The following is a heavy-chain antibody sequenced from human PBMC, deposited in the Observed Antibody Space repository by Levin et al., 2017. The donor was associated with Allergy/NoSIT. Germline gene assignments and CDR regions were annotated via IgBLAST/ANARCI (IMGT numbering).Heavy chain of an antibody. CDR2: FDPEDGET. J-gene: IGHJ6*02. CDR3: ATGGCSGSSCPYGMDV. D-gene: IGHD2-15*01. CDR1: GYTLTELS. V-gene: IGHV1-24*01. Sequence: ASVKVSCKVSGYTLTELSMHWVRQAPGKGLEWMGGFDPEDGETIYAQKFQGRVTMTEDTSTDTAYMELSSLRSEDTAVYYCATGGCSGSSCPYGMDVWGQGTTVTVSS.